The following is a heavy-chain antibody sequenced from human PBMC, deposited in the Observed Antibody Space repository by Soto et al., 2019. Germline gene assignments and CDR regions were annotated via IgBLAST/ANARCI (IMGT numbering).Heavy chain of an antibody. CDR1: GFTFSSYG. CDR3: ARAPIITIAPSDAFDI. Sequence: GGSLRLSCAASGFTFSSYGMHWVRQAPGKGLEWVAVIWYDGSNKYYADSVKGRFTISRDNSKNTLYLQMNSLRAEDTAVYYCARAPIITIAPSDAFDIWGQGTMVTVSS. V-gene: IGHV3-33*01. J-gene: IGHJ3*02. D-gene: IGHD3-9*01. CDR2: IWYDGSNK.